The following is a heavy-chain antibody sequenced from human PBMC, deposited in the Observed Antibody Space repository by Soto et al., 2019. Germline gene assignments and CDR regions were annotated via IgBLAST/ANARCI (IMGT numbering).Heavy chain of an antibody. J-gene: IGHJ6*02. CDR3: ARDKYCSSTSCEPGSRYYYGMDV. CDR2: IWYDGSNK. Sequence: GGSLRLSCAASGFTFSIYGMHWVRQAPGKGLEWVAVIWYDGSNKYYADSVKGRFTISRDNSKNRLYLQMNSLRAEDTAVYYCARDKYCSSTSCEPGSRYYYGMDVWGQGTTVTVSS. D-gene: IGHD2-2*01. CDR1: GFTFSIYG. V-gene: IGHV3-33*01.